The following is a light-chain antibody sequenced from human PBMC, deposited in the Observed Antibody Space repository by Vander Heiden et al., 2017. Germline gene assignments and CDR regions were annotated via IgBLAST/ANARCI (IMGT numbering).Light chain of an antibody. CDR1: QSVLYSSNNKNY. V-gene: IGKV4-1*01. CDR3: QQYYSPTYT. CDR2: WAS. Sequence: DIVMTQSPDSLAVSLGERATINCKSSQSVLYSSNNKNYLAWYQQKPGQPPKLLIYWASTRESGVPDRFSGSGSGTDFTHTISSLQAEDVAVYYCQQYYSPTYTFGQGTKLEIK. J-gene: IGKJ2*01.